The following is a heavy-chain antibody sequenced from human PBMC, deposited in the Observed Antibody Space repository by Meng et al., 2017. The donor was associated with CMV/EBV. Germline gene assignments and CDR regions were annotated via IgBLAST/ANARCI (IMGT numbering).Heavy chain of an antibody. V-gene: IGHV3-30*02. CDR2: IRYDGSNK. D-gene: IGHD2-2*01. Sequence: GGSLRLSCAASGFTFSSYGMHWVRQAPGKGLEWVAFIRYDGSNKYYADSVKGRFTISRDNSKNTMYLQMNSLTTEDTAIYYCAKDLGVVVPAVIFIVSSPDKSYYGMDVWGQGTTVTVSS. J-gene: IGHJ6*02. CDR1: GFTFSSYG. CDR3: AKDLGVVVPAVIFIVSSPDKSYYGMDV.